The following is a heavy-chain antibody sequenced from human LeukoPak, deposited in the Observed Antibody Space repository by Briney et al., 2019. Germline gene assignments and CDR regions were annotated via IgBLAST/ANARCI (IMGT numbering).Heavy chain of an antibody. CDR1: GGSINYYY. V-gene: IGHV4-59*08. D-gene: IGHD3-22*01. CDR3: ARQDNSGYAFDY. CDR2: IYYSGGT. J-gene: IGHJ4*02. Sequence: SETLSLTCTVSGGSINYYYWMWIRQPPGKGLEWIGYIYYSGGTHYNPSLKSRVTMLVDTSKNQFSLKLTAVSAADTAVYYCARQDNSGYAFDYWGQGTLVTVSS.